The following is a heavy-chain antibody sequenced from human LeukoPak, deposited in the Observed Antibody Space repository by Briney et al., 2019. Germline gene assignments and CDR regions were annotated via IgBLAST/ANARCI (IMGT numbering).Heavy chain of an antibody. Sequence: SETLYLTCGVYGGSFSGYYWTWIRQPTGQGLEWIGEMNHHGSTNDNPSFQCRVTISVDTSKNEFSLNLVSVTAADTAVYYCGRTTYYEFWSGSPGAFDIWGQGSTVTVSS. J-gene: IGHJ3*02. V-gene: IGHV4-34*01. D-gene: IGHD3-3*01. CDR1: GGSFSGYY. CDR2: MNHHGST. CDR3: GRTTYYEFWSGSPGAFDI.